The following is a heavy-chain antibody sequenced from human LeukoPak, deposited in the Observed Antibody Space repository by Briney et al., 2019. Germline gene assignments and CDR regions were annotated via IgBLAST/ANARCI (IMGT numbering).Heavy chain of an antibody. D-gene: IGHD2-8*01. CDR2: IYYSGST. V-gene: IGHV4-39*07. CDR3: ARGPHCNNGVCYYFDA. CDR1: GGSISSSSYY. Sequence: SETLSLTCTVSGGSISSSSYYWGWLRQPPGKGLEWIGSIYYSGSTYYNPSLKSRVTISVDTSKNQFSLKLSSVAAADTAVYYCARGPHCNNGVCYYFDAWGQGTLVTVSS. J-gene: IGHJ4*02.